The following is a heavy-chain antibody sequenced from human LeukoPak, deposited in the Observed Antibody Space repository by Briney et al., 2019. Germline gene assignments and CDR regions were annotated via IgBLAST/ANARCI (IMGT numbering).Heavy chain of an antibody. CDR3: AKGAGVAARPLDY. CDR1: GFTFDDYA. V-gene: IGHV3-9*01. CDR2: ISWNSDYI. Sequence: GRSLRLSCAASGFTFDDYAIHWVRQAPEKGLEWVSAISWNSDYIGYADSVKGRFTISRDNARNSLYLQMNSLRPEDTALYYCAKGAGVAARPLDYWGQGTLVTVSS. J-gene: IGHJ4*02. D-gene: IGHD6-6*01.